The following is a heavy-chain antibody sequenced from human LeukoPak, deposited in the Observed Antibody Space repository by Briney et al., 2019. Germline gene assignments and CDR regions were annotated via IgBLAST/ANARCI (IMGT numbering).Heavy chain of an antibody. CDR3: ARGGSSSSYYNNYGMDV. Sequence: GASVKVSCKASGYSLTSFDINWVRQGSGQGLEWVGWMNPKRGNTGYAPTFQGRVTITRDTSIDKAFMELSSLRPDDTAVYYCARGGSSSSYYNNYGMDVWGQGTTITVSS. V-gene: IGHV1-8*01. J-gene: IGHJ6*02. CDR2: MNPKRGNT. CDR1: GYSLTSFD. D-gene: IGHD6-13*01.